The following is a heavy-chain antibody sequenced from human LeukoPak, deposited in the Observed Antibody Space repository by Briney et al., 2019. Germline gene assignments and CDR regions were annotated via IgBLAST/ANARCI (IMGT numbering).Heavy chain of an antibody. Sequence: SETLSLTCTVSGGSISSSSCYWGWIRQPPGKGLEWIGRVYTTGNTNYNPSLQSRVTMSVDTSKNQFSLKLYSVTAADTAVYYCARGGYSTGWSFFDYWGQGPLVTVSS. V-gene: IGHV4-61*05. CDR3: ARGGYSTGWSFFDY. J-gene: IGHJ4*02. D-gene: IGHD6-19*01. CDR2: VYTTGNT. CDR1: GGSISSSSCY.